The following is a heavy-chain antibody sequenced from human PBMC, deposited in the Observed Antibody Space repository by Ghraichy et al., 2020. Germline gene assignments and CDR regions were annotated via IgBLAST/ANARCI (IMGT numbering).Heavy chain of an antibody. CDR3: ARDILPYYYGSGISSYFDY. D-gene: IGHD3-10*01. Sequence: GGSLRLSCAASGFTFSSYSMNWVRQAPGKGLEWVSSISSSSSYIYYADSVKGRFTISRDNAKNSLYLQMNSLRAEDTAVYYCARDILPYYYGSGISSYFDYWGQGTLVTVSS. J-gene: IGHJ4*02. CDR2: ISSSSSYI. V-gene: IGHV3-21*01. CDR1: GFTFSSYS.